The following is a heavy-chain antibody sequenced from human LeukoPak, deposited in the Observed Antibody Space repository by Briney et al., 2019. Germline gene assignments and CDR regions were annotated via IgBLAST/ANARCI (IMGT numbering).Heavy chain of an antibody. V-gene: IGHV1-18*04. D-gene: IGHD3-10*01. Sequence: ASVKVCCKASGYAFTSYGISWVRQAPGQGLEWMGWISAYNANREYAQKIQGRVSMTTDTSTNTAYMELRSLRSDDTAVYYCARVSYYGSGIIPGDYYYGMDVWGKGTTVTVSS. CDR2: ISAYNANR. CDR1: GYAFTSYG. J-gene: IGHJ6*04. CDR3: ARVSYYGSGIIPGDYYYGMDV.